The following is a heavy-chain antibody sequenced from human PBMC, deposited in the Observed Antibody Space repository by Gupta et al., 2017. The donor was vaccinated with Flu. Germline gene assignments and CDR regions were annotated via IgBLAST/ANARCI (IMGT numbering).Heavy chain of an antibody. D-gene: IGHD6-13*01. V-gene: IGHV1-2*06. CDR1: GYTFTGYY. CDR2: IIPNSGGT. J-gene: IGHJ4*02. Sequence: QVQLVQSGAEVKKPGASVKVSCKASGYTFTGYYIHWVRQAPGQGLEWMGRIIPNSGGTYYAQKFQGRVTMSIDTSINTAYMELSRLRSDDAAVYYCARDVYSSIWEYYFDYWGQGTLVTVSS. CDR3: ARDVYSSIWEYYFDY.